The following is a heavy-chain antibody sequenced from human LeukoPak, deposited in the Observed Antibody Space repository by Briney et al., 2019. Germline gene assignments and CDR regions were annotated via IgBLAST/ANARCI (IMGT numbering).Heavy chain of an antibody. CDR1: GGSISSYY. V-gene: IGHV4-4*09. CDR3: ATSHDVKTAPYDL. CDR2: IFTSGWT. Sequence: SETLPLTCTVSGGSISSYYWSWVRQSPGKGLEWIGYIFTSGWTDYNPSLKSRVTMSVDTSKNQLSMELRFLTAADMAVYYCATSHDVKTAPYDLWGQGTLVTVSS. D-gene: IGHD2-21*01. J-gene: IGHJ5*02.